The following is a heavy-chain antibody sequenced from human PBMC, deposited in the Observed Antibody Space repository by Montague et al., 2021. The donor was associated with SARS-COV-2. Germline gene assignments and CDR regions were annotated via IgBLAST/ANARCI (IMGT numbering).Heavy chain of an antibody. CDR2: IYYSGST. CDR1: GGSISSGGYE. CDR3: ARVQGITMIVVVIGAFDI. J-gene: IGHJ3*02. Sequence: TRSLTCTVSGGSISSGGYEWSWIRQHPGKGLEWIGYIYYSGSTYYNPSLKSRVTISVDTSKNQFSPKLSSVTAADTAVYYCARVQGITMIVVVIGAFDIWGQGTMVTVSS. D-gene: IGHD3-22*01. V-gene: IGHV4-31*03.